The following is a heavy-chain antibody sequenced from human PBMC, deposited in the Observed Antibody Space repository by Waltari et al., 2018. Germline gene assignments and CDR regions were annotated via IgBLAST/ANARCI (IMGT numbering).Heavy chain of an antibody. Sequence: QVQLVESGANVVQPGGSLSLSCAASGFAFSSYGLHLGRQAPGKGLEWVTFIRFDGSNKHYIDSVKGRFTISRDNSKNTLYLQMNSLRPEDTAVYYCAKGRPDYDASGSGYFDYWGQGTLVIVSS. CDR1: GFAFSSYG. CDR2: IRFDGSNK. J-gene: IGHJ4*02. CDR3: AKGRPDYDASGSGYFDY. V-gene: IGHV3-30*02. D-gene: IGHD3-10*01.